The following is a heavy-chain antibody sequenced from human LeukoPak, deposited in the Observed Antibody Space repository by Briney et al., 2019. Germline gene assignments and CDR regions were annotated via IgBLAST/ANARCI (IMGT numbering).Heavy chain of an antibody. D-gene: IGHD5-12*01. J-gene: IGHJ3*01. CDR3: TRAFSSGYDSYDAFDL. V-gene: IGHV1-8*01. CDR2: MNPNSGKT. CDR1: GDTFTSYD. Sequence: ASVKVSCKASGDTFTSYDINWVRQATGQGVEWMGWMNPNSGKTGYTHKFQGRATMTRNTSITTAYLELNSLRADDTDVYFCTRAFSSGYDSYDAFDLWGQGTMLTVSS.